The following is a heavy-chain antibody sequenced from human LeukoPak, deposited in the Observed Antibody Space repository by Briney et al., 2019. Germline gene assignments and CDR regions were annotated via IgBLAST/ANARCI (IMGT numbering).Heavy chain of an antibody. J-gene: IGHJ4*02. CDR2: ISTSGSSI. Sequence: GGSLRLSCAASGFTFSSYSMNWVRQAPGKGLEWVSAISTSGSSIYYADSVKGRFTISRDNAKNSLYLLMNSLRAEDTAVYYCARRAPSHDFDYWGQGSLVTVSS. V-gene: IGHV3-21*06. CDR3: ARRAPSHDFDY. CDR1: GFTFSSYS.